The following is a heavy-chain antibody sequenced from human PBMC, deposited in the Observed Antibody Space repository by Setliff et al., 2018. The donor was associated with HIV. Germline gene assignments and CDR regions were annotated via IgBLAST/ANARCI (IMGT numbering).Heavy chain of an antibody. J-gene: IGHJ4*02. CDR3: AKAGSGWYEFDA. CDR2: TTNRVKGHTT. V-gene: IGHV3-72*01. D-gene: IGHD6-19*01. Sequence: GGSLRLSCAGSGFIFSAHFVDWVRQAPGKGLEWVGRTTNRVKGHTTEYAASVKGRFSISRDNSRNTLFLQLHSLRVDDTALYYCAKAGSGWYEFDAWGQGTLVTVSS. CDR1: GFIFSAHF.